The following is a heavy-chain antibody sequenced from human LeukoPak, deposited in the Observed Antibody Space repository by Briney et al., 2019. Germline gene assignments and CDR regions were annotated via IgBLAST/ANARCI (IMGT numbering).Heavy chain of an antibody. J-gene: IGHJ4*02. V-gene: IGHV3-23*01. CDR1: GFTFSSYA. CDR2: ISGSGGST. D-gene: IGHD6-19*01. CDR3: AKGQSIAVANTSGRDY. Sequence: TGGSLRLSCAASGFTFSSYAMSWVRQAPGKGLEWVSSISGSGGSTYYADSVKGRFTISRDNSKNTLYLQMNSLRAEDTAVYYCAKGQSIAVANTSGRDYWGQGTLVTVSS.